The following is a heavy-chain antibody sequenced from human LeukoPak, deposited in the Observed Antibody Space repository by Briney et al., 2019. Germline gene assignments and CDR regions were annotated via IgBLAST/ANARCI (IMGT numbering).Heavy chain of an antibody. V-gene: IGHV4-30-4*01. CDR1: GGSISSGDYY. CDR2: IYYSGST. CDR3: AREALRPSRWFDP. D-gene: IGHD4-17*01. J-gene: IGHJ5*02. Sequence: SETLSLTCTISGGSISSGDYYWSWIRQPPGKGLEWIGYIYYSGSTYYNPSLKSRVTISVDTSNNQFSLKLSSVTAADTAVYYCAREALRPSRWFDPWGQGTLVTVSS.